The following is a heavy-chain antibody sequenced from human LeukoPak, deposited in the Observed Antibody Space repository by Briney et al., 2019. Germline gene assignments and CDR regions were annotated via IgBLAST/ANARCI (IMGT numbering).Heavy chain of an antibody. CDR1: GGSISNY. D-gene: IGHD1-7*01. CDR2: MYRTGST. V-gene: IGHV4-59*01. Sequence: KPSETLSLTCTVSGGSISNYWSWIRQPPGKGLEWIGYMYRTGSTNYNPSLKSRVTITPDTSKNQFSLKLNSVTAADTAVYYCARERWNFPDCWGQGTLVTVSS. J-gene: IGHJ4*02. CDR3: ARERWNFPDC.